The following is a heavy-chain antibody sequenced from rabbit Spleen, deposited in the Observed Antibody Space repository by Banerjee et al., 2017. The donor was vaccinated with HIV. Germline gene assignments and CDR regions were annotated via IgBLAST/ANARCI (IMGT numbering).Heavy chain of an antibody. J-gene: IGHJ4*01. CDR1: GFDFSNKAV. V-gene: IGHV1S45*01. Sequence: QEQLVESGGGLVQPEGSLTLTCKASGFDFSNKAVMCWVRQAPGKGLEWIACINAITGKAVYASWAKGRFTFSKTSSTTVTLQMTSVTAADTATYFCARGSATMTMVITGYYLNLWGQAPSSP. CDR3: ARGSATMTMVITGYYLNL. CDR2: INAITGKA. D-gene: IGHD2-1*01.